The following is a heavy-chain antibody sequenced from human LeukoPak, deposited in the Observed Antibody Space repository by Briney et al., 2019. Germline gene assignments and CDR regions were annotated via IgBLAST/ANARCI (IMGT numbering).Heavy chain of an antibody. D-gene: IGHD3-3*01. V-gene: IGHV4-31*03. CDR3: ARDVHEWLGPWDYYYGMDV. CDR2: IYYSGST. Sequence: SQTLSLTCTVSGGSISSGGYYWSWIRQHPGKGLAWIGYIYYSGSTYYNPSLKSRVTISVDTSKNQFSLKLSSVTAADTAVYYCARDVHEWLGPWDYYYGMDVWGQGTTVTVSS. CDR1: GGSISSGGYY. J-gene: IGHJ6*02.